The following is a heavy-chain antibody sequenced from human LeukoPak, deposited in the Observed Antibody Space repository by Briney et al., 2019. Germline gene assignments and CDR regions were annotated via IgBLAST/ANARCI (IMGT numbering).Heavy chain of an antibody. CDR1: GFTFSSYS. V-gene: IGHV3-20*04. D-gene: IGHD3-22*01. Sequence: PGGSLRLSCAASGFTFSSYSMNWVRQAPGKGLEWVSGIYWNSGSIGYADSVKGRFTISRDNAKNSLYLQMNSLRAEDTVVYYCARDSSGSLFDYWGQGTLVTVSS. CDR3: ARDSSGSLFDY. J-gene: IGHJ4*02. CDR2: IYWNSGSI.